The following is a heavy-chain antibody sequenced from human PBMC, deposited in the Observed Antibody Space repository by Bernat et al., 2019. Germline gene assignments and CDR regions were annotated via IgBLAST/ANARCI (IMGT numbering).Heavy chain of an antibody. Sequence: QVQLQESGPGLVKPSETLSLTCAVSGYSISSGYYWGWIRQPPGKGLEWIGSIYHSGSTYYNPSLKSRVTISVDTSKNQFSLKLSSVTAADTAVYYRARDSSSLAKFYYWGQGTLVTVSS. J-gene: IGHJ4*02. CDR1: GYSISSGYY. CDR3: ARDSSSLAKFYY. V-gene: IGHV4-38-2*01. D-gene: IGHD6-6*01. CDR2: IYHSGST.